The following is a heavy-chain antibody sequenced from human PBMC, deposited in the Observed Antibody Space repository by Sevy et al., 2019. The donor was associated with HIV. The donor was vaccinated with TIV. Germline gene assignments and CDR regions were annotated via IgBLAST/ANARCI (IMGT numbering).Heavy chain of an antibody. CDR1: GFTFSSYG. J-gene: IGHJ6*02. CDR2: IRYDGSNK. CDR3: AKGYCSSTSCAYYYYYGMDV. V-gene: IGHV3-30*02. D-gene: IGHD2-2*01. Sequence: GGSLRLSCAASGFTFSSYGMHWVRQAPGKGLEWVAFIRYDGSNKYYADSVKGRFTISRDNSKNTLYLQMNSLRAEDTAVYYCAKGYCSSTSCAYYYYYGMDVWGQGTTVTVSS.